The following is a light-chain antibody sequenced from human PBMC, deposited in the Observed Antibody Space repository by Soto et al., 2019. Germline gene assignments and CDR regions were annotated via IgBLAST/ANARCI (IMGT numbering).Light chain of an antibody. CDR1: QSVLYSSNNKNY. V-gene: IGKV4-1*01. J-gene: IGKJ1*01. Sequence: DIVMTQSPDSLAVSLGERATINCKSSQSVLYSSNNKNYIAWYQQKPGQPPKLLIYWATTRQSGVPARFSGSGSVTDFTLTISSLQAEDVAVYYCQQYYTTPWTFGQGTKVEIK. CDR3: QQYYTTPWT. CDR2: WAT.